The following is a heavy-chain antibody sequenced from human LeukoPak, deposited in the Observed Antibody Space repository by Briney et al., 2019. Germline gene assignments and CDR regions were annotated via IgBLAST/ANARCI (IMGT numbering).Heavy chain of an antibody. J-gene: IGHJ3*01. CDR3: ARINYDILAVYYLRAFDV. D-gene: IGHD3-9*01. Sequence: GGSLRLSCAASGFTFSSYEINWVRQAPGKGLEWASHISSSGSIIYYADSVKGRFTISRDNAKNSLYLQINSLRAEVTAVYYCARINYDILAVYYLRAFDVWGEGTIVTVSS. CDR1: GFTFSSYE. CDR2: ISSSGSII. V-gene: IGHV3-48*03.